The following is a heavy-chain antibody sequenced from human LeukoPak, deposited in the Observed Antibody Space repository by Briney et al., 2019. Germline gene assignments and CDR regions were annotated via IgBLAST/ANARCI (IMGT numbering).Heavy chain of an antibody. V-gene: IGHV1-8*01. CDR3: ARESKTIFGVVFDY. D-gene: IGHD3-3*01. CDR1: GYTFTSYD. J-gene: IGHJ4*02. Sequence: ASVKVSCKASGYTFTSYDINWVRQATGQGLEWMGWMNPNSGNTGYAQKFQGRVTITTDESTSTAYMELSSLRSEDTAVYYCARESKTIFGVVFDYWGQGTLVTVSS. CDR2: MNPNSGNT.